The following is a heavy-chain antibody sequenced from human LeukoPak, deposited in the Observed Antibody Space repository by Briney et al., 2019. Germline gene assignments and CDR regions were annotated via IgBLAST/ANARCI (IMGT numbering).Heavy chain of an antibody. Sequence: ASETLSLTCTVSRGSISGSIRSYYWSWLRQPPGKGLEWIGYISSSGSVNDNPSLRSRVTISVDTSKNQFFLNLSSVSAADTAVYYCARIPLGYSGAYYFDYWGQGTLVTVSP. CDR3: ARIPLGYSGAYYFDY. CDR1: RGSISGSIRSYY. CDR2: ISSSGSV. V-gene: IGHV4-4*09. D-gene: IGHD5-12*01. J-gene: IGHJ4*02.